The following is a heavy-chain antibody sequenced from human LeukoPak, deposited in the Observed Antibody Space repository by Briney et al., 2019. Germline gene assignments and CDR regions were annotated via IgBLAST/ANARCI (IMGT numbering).Heavy chain of an antibody. CDR1: GYTFTGYY. CDR3: ARNLWFGESSDAFDM. J-gene: IGHJ3*02. CDR2: INPKSGGT. D-gene: IGHD3-10*01. Sequence: GASVKVSCKASGYTFTGYYMQWVRQAPGQGPEWMGWINPKSGGTNYAQKFQGRVTMTRDTSISTAYMEMSRLRSDDTAVYYCARNLWFGESSDAFDMWGQGTMVTVSS. V-gene: IGHV1-2*02.